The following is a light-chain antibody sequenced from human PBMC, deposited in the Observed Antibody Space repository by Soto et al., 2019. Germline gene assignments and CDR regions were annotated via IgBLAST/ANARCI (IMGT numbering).Light chain of an antibody. Sequence: QSALTQPASVSGSPGQSITISCTGTSSDVGGYNYVSWYQQHPGKAPKLMIYEVSNRPSGVSNRFSGSKSGNTASLTISGLQAKDEADYYCSSYTSIITLYVFGSGTKVTVL. J-gene: IGLJ1*01. CDR1: SSDVGGYNY. CDR2: EVS. V-gene: IGLV2-14*01. CDR3: SSYTSIITLYV.